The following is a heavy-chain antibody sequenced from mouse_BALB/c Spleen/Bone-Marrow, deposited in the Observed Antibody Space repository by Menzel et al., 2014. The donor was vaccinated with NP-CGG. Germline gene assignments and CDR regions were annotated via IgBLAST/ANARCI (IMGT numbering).Heavy chain of an antibody. D-gene: IGHD2-4*01. CDR3: ARDDYDAFAY. J-gene: IGHJ3*01. CDR1: GYTFTSYW. V-gene: IGHV1-7*01. Sequence: VQLQQSGAELAKPGASVKMSCKASGYTFTSYWMHWIKQRPGQGLEWIGYNNPSTGYTEYNQTFKGKATLTAVKSSTTAYMQLSSLTSEDSAVYYCARDDYDAFAYWGQGTLVTVSA. CDR2: NNPSTGYT.